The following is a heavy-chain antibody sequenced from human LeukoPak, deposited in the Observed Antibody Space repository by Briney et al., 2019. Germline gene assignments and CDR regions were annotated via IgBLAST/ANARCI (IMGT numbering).Heavy chain of an antibody. Sequence: RGSLRLSCAASGFTFSSYAMSWVRQAPGKGLEWVSAISGSGGSTYYADSVKGRFTISRDNSKNTLYLQMNSLRAEDTAVYYCAKGVVATGSQFDYWGQGTLVTVSS. V-gene: IGHV3-23*01. CDR3: AKGVVATGSQFDY. J-gene: IGHJ4*02. CDR1: GFTFSSYA. CDR2: ISGSGGST. D-gene: IGHD5-12*01.